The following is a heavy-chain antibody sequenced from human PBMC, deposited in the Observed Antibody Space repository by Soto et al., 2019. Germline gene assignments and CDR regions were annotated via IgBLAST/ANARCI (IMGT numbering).Heavy chain of an antibody. D-gene: IGHD6-19*01. V-gene: IGHV4-59*11. J-gene: IGHJ5*02. CDR2: FYYSGSA. CDR1: NVSISSHY. Sequence: QVQLQESGPGLVKPSETLSLTCTISNVSISSHYWTWIRQPPGKELEWLGYFYYSGSASYNPSLKGRVTISGDTSKNQFSLKLTSVTTADTAVYYCARAYSTGWTAGDWFDPWGQGTPVTVSS. CDR3: ARAYSTGWTAGDWFDP.